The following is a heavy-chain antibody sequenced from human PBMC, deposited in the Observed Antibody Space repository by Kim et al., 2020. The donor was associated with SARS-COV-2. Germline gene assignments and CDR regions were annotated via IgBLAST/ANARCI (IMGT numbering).Heavy chain of an antibody. CDR1: GFTFSSYS. J-gene: IGHJ4*02. Sequence: GGSLRLSCAASGFTFSSYSMNWVRQAPGKGLEWVSSISSSSSYIYYADSVKGRFTISRDNAKNSLYLQMNSLRAEDTAVYYCARDGPSGWPSFDYWGQGTLVTVSS. CDR2: ISSSSSYI. CDR3: ARDGPSGWPSFDY. D-gene: IGHD6-19*01. V-gene: IGHV3-21*01.